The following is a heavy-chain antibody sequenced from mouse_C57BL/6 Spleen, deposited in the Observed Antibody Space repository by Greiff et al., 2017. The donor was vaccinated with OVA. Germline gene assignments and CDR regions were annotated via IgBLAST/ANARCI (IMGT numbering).Heavy chain of an antibody. CDR2: IYPGDGDT. CDR1: GYAFSSYW. CDR3: ARSDYGNYAGFDY. Sequence: QVQLKESGAELVKPGASVKISCKASGYAFSSYWMNWVKQRPGKGLEWIGQIYPGDGDTNYNGKFKGKATLTADKSSSTAYMQLSSLTSEDSAVYFCARSDYGNYAGFDYWGQGTTLTVSS. D-gene: IGHD2-1*01. J-gene: IGHJ2*01. V-gene: IGHV1-80*01.